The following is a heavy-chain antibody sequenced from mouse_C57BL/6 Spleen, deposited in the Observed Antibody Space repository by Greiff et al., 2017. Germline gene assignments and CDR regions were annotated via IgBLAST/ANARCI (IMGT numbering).Heavy chain of an antibody. CDR1: GFSLTSYG. CDR2: IWSDGST. V-gene: IGHV2-6*03. D-gene: IGHD2-3*01. CDR3: ARDDGYYWYFDV. Sequence: VQLVESGPGLVAPSQSLSITCTVSGFSLTSYGVHWVRQPPGKGLEWLVVIWSDGSTTYNSALKSRLSISKDNPKSQVFLTMNSLQTDDTAMYYCARDDGYYWYFDVWGTGTTVTVAS. J-gene: IGHJ1*03.